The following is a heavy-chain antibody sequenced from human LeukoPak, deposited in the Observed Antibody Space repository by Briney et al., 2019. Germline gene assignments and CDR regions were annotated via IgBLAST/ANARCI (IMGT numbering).Heavy chain of an antibody. D-gene: IGHD1-1*01. CDR2: IYYSGST. Sequence: RIGYIYYSGSTNYNPSLKSRVTISVDTSKNQFSLKLSSVTAADTAVYYFARGGATSGTPVYYYYYYMNVWGKGTTVTVCS. V-gene: IGHV4-59*09. J-gene: IGHJ6*03. CDR3: ARGGATSGTPVYYYYYYMNV.